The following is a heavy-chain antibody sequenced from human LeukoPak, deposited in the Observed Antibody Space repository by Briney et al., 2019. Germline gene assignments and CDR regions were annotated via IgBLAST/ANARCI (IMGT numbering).Heavy chain of an antibody. V-gene: IGHV4-34*01. J-gene: IGHJ6*03. CDR3: ARGLYYYYMDV. Sequence: SETLSLTCAVYGGSFSGYYWSWIRQPPGKGLEWIGEINHSGSTNYNPSLKSRVTISVDTSKNQFSLRLSSVTAADTAVYYCARGLYYYYMDVWGKGTTVTVSS. CDR1: GGSFSGYY. CDR2: INHSGST.